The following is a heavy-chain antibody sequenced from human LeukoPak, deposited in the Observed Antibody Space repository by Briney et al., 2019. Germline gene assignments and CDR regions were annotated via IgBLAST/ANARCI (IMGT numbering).Heavy chain of an antibody. Sequence: GALRLSCAASGFTFSSYGMHWVRQAPGKGLEWVAFIRYDGSNKYCADSVKGRFTISRDNSKNTLYLQMNSLRAEDTAVYYCAALVGGDRYSTDYWGQGTLVTVSS. J-gene: IGHJ4*02. CDR2: IRYDGSNK. D-gene: IGHD2-21*02. CDR3: AALVGGDRYSTDY. CDR1: GFTFSSYG. V-gene: IGHV3-30*02.